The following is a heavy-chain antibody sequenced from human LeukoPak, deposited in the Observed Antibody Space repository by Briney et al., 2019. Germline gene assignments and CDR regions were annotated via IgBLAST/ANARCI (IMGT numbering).Heavy chain of an antibody. J-gene: IGHJ4*02. V-gene: IGHV4-59*08. D-gene: IGHD6-19*01. CDR3: ARAVSGRFDY. CDR2: IYYSGST. Sequence: SETLSLTCTVSGGSISSYYWGWIRQPPGKGLEWTGYIYYSGSTNYNPSLKSRVTISVDTSKNQFSLKLSSVTAADTAIYYCARAVSGRFDYWGQGTLATVSS. CDR1: GGSISSYY.